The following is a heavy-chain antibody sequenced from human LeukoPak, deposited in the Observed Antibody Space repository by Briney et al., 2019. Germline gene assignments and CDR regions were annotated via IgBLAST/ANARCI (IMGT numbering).Heavy chain of an antibody. J-gene: IGHJ4*02. CDR1: GYTFTDYY. V-gene: IGHV1-2*02. CDR2: VNPNSGDT. Sequence: ASVKVSCKASGYTFTDYYMHWGRQAPGQGLEWMGWVNPNSGDTNYVHKFQGRVTMTSDTSISTAYMDLSRVRSDDTAVYYCALLFSSTWYPFDSWGQGTLVTVSS. CDR3: ALLFSSTWYPFDS. D-gene: IGHD6-13*01.